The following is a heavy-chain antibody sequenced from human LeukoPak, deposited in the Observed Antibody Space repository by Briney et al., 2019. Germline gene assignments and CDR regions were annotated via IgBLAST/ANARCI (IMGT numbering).Heavy chain of an antibody. CDR2: VSTSGGST. D-gene: IGHD3-22*01. CDR1: GLTFSRYA. V-gene: IGHV3-23*01. CDR3: AKQAYDSPRTDFDY. J-gene: IGHJ4*02. Sequence: GGSLRLSCAASGLTFSRYAMSWVRQAPGKGLEWVSGVSTSGGSTYYADSVKGRFTISRDNSKNTLHLQMNSLRAEDTAIYYCAKQAYDSPRTDFDYWGQGTLVAVSS.